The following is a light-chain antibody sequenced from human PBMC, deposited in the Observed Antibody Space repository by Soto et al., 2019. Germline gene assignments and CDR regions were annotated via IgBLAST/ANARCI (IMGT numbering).Light chain of an antibody. Sequence: QSVLTQPASVSGSPGQSVTISCTGTSSDVGAYIYVSWYQHHPGKAPKLLIYEVSNRPSGVSNRFSGSKSGNTASLTISGIQPEDEANYYCTSYTSSSTLVFGGGTKVTVL. CDR1: SSDVGAYIY. CDR3: TSYTSSSTLV. V-gene: IGLV2-14*01. CDR2: EVS. J-gene: IGLJ3*02.